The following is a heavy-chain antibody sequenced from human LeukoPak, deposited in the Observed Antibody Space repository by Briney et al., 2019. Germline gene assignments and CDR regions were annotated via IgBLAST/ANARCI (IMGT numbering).Heavy chain of an antibody. D-gene: IGHD6-19*01. J-gene: IGHJ4*02. CDR1: GGSIRSSTDY. V-gene: IGHV4-39*07. CDR3: ARGIRGYSSGWYYFDY. CDR2: IYYSGST. Sequence: KSSETLSLTCTVSGGSIRSSTDYWGWIRQPPGKELEWIGSIYYSGSTYYNPSLKSRVTISVDTSKNQFSVKLSSVTAADTAVYYCARGIRGYSSGWYYFDYWGQGTLITVSS.